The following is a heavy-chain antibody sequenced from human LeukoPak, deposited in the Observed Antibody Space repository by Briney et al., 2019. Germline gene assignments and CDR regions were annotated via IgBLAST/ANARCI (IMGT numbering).Heavy chain of an antibody. D-gene: IGHD2-15*01. CDR2: INPNSGGT. Sequence: GASVKVSCKASGYTFTGYYMHWVRQAPGQGLEWMGWINPNSGGTNYAQKFQGRVTMTRDTSIGTAYMELSRLRSDDTAVYYCARVAGGFYCSGGSCYSIDYGMDVWGQRTTVTVSS. CDR3: ARVAGGFYCSGGSCYSIDYGMDV. CDR1: GYTFTGYY. V-gene: IGHV1-2*02. J-gene: IGHJ6*02.